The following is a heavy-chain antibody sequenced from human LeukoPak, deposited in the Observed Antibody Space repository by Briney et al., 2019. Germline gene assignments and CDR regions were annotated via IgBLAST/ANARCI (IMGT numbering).Heavy chain of an antibody. V-gene: IGHV3-23*01. J-gene: IGHJ4*02. D-gene: IGHD6-19*01. CDR2: ISGSGGST. CDR3: AKDTSVAGTDYFDY. Sequence: GGSLRLSCAASGFTFSSYAMSWVRQAPGKGLEWVSAISGSGGSTNYADSVKGRFTISRDNSKNTLYLQMNSLRAEDTAIYYCAKDTSVAGTDYFDYWGQGTLVTVSS. CDR1: GFTFSSYA.